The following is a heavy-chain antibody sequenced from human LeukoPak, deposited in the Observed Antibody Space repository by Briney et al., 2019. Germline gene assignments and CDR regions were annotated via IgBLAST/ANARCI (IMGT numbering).Heavy chain of an antibody. CDR1: GFTFSSYA. J-gene: IGHJ4*02. D-gene: IGHD2-15*01. CDR3: AKAVTGIVVVVAAYPAPFDY. V-gene: IGHV3-23*01. CDR2: ISGSGGST. Sequence: GGSLRLSCAASGFTFSSYAMSWVRQAPGKGLEWVSAISGSGGSTYYADSVKGRFTISRDNSKNTLYLQMNSLRAEDTAVYNCAKAVTGIVVVVAAYPAPFDYWGQGTLVTVSS.